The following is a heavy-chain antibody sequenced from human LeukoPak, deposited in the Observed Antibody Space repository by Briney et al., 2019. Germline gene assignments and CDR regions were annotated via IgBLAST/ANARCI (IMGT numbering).Heavy chain of an antibody. CDR1: GYTLTELS. J-gene: IGHJ4*02. CDR3: ATSIYSRTHFDY. Sequence: EASVKVSCKVSGYTLTELSMHWVRQAPGKGLEWMGGFDPEDGETIYAQKFQGRVTMTEDTSTDTAYMELSSLRSEDTAVYYCATSIYSRTHFDYWGQGTLVTVSS. D-gene: IGHD5-18*01. CDR2: FDPEDGET. V-gene: IGHV1-24*01.